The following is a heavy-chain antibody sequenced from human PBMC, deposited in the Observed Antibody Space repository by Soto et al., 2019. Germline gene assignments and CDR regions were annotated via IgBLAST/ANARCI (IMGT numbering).Heavy chain of an antibody. Sequence: QVQLVQSGAEVKKPGASVKVSCEASGYTFIDYYMHWVRQAPGQGFEWMGRISPKSGGTNYAQKFQGRVTMTWDTSLNTAYMELSSLISEDTAVYYCARPPGYISGWYYFDLWGQGTLVTVSS. CDR2: ISPKSGGT. V-gene: IGHV1-2*02. J-gene: IGHJ4*02. CDR1: GYTFIDYY. CDR3: ARPPGYISGWYYFDL. D-gene: IGHD6-19*01.